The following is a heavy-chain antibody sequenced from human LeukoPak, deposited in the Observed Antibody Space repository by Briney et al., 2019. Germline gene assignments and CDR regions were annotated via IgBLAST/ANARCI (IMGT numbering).Heavy chain of an antibody. Sequence: SETLSLTCTVSGGSISSYYWSWIRQPPGKGLEWIGYIYYSGSTNYNPSLKSRVTISVDTSKNQFSLKLSSVTAADTAVCYCARVFGNYEAVAGTRGWFDPWGQGTLVTVSS. CDR3: ARVFGNYEAVAGTRGWFDP. D-gene: IGHD6-19*01. CDR2: IYYSGST. CDR1: GGSISSYY. J-gene: IGHJ5*02. V-gene: IGHV4-59*01.